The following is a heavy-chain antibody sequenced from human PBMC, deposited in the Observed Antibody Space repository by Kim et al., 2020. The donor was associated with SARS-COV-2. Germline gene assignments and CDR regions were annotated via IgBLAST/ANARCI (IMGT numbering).Heavy chain of an antibody. J-gene: IGHJ4*02. CDR2: VSGSGDTK. CDR1: GFTFNRYA. V-gene: IGHV3-23*01. CDR3: AKDRSITVIVVVTDNSGFDY. Sequence: GGSLRLSCAASGFTFNRYAMSWVRQAPGKGLEWVSSVSGSGDTKYYADSVKGRFTISRDNSKNTLYLQMNRLRAEDTGIYYCAKDRSITVIVVVTDNSGFDYWGQGTPVTISS. D-gene: IGHD3-22*01.